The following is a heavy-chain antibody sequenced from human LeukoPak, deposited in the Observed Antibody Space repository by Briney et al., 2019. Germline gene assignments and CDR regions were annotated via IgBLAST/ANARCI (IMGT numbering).Heavy chain of an antibody. CDR2: IIPIFGTA. J-gene: IGHJ6*02. CDR1: GGTFSSYA. V-gene: IGHV1-69*01. CDR3: ARVRYYDSSGYYYYGMDV. Sequence: GASVKVSCKASGGTFSSYAISWVRQAPGQGLEWMGGIIPIFGTANYAQKFQGRVTITADESTSTAYMELSSLRSEDTAVYYCARVRYYDSSGYYYYGMDVWGQGTTVTVSS. D-gene: IGHD3-22*01.